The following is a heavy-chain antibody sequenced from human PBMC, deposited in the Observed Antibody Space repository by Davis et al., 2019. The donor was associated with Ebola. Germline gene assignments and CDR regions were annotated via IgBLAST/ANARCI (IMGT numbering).Heavy chain of an antibody. D-gene: IGHD7-27*01. Sequence: LKISCAASGFTFSNYWMAWGRQAPGKGLEWVAHIKEDGSVKDYVDSVKGRFTISRDNAKKSVYLQMNGLRVEDTAVYYCVRDGWGSLFDSWGQGTLVTVSS. CDR2: IKEDGSVK. J-gene: IGHJ4*02. CDR1: GFTFSNYW. V-gene: IGHV3-7*03. CDR3: VRDGWGSLFDS.